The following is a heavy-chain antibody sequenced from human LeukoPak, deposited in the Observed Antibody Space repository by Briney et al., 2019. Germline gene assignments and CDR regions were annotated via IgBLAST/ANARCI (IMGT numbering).Heavy chain of an antibody. Sequence: GVSLRLSCSGSGFTFGTYWMSWVRQAPGKGLEWVANIKPDGGQKYYVDSVEGRFTISRDNAKNSLYLQMDNLRAEDTAVYFCARDRESNWYPFLDCWGQGTLVTLSS. CDR3: ARDRESNWYPFLDC. J-gene: IGHJ4*02. D-gene: IGHD1-20*01. V-gene: IGHV3-7*03. CDR1: GFTFGTYW. CDR2: IKPDGGQK.